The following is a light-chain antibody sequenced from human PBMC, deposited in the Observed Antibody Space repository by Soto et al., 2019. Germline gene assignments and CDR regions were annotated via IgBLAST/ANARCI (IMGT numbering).Light chain of an antibody. Sequence: DIQMTQSPSTLSASVGDRVTITCRASQSISSWLAWYQQDPGKAPKVLIYDASRLQSGVPSRFSGRGSGTEFTLTISSLQPDDFATYYCQQYNSYPYTFGQGTKVDI. CDR2: DAS. J-gene: IGKJ2*01. CDR3: QQYNSYPYT. V-gene: IGKV1-5*01. CDR1: QSISSW.